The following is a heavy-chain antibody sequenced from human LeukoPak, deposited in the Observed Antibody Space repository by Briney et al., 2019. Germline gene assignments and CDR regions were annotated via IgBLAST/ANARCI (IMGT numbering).Heavy chain of an antibody. CDR3: AKSEAVAGIADY. V-gene: IGHV3-23*01. D-gene: IGHD6-19*01. J-gene: IGHJ4*02. CDR2: ISGSGGSK. CDR1: GFTFSSYA. Sequence: GGSLRLSCAASGFTFSSYAMRWVRQAPGKGLGWISAISGSGGSKYYADSVRGRFTISRDNSRNTLYLQMNSLRAEDTAVYYCAKSEAVAGIADYWGQGTLVTVSS.